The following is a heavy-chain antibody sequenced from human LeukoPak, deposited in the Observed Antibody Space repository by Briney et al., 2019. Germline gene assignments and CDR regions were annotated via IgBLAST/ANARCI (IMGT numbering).Heavy chain of an antibody. D-gene: IGHD3-10*01. Sequence: SETLSLTCTVSGGSISSYYWSWIRQPAGKGLEWIGRIYTSGSTNYNPSLKSRVTMSVDTSKNQLSLKLSSVTAADTAVYYCARHRGYYYGSGSNYYYYMDVWGKGTTVTVSS. V-gene: IGHV4-4*07. CDR3: ARHRGYYYGSGSNYYYYMDV. CDR1: GGSISSYY. CDR2: IYTSGST. J-gene: IGHJ6*03.